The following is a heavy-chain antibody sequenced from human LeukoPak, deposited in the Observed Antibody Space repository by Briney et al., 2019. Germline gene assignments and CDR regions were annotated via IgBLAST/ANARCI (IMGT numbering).Heavy chain of an antibody. CDR2: IYYSGSA. Sequence: SETLSLTCTVSGGSINYYYWSWIRQPPGKGLEWIGYIYYSGSANYNPSLKSRVSISVDTSKNHLSLKLSSVTAADTAVYYCARATQGAFDIWGQGTMVTVSS. CDR1: GGSINYYY. CDR3: ARATQGAFDI. J-gene: IGHJ3*02. V-gene: IGHV4-59*01.